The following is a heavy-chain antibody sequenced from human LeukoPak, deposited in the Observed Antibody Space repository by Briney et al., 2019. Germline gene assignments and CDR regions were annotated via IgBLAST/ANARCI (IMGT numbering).Heavy chain of an antibody. Sequence: SETLSLTCTVSGGFISNYYWGWIRQPAGKGLEWIGRIYTSGSTNYNPSLKSRVTMSVDTSKNQFSLRLTSVTAADTAVYYCARGSLGSGSYYPPDYWGQGTLVTVSS. D-gene: IGHD3-10*01. J-gene: IGHJ4*02. CDR3: ARGSLGSGSYYPPDY. V-gene: IGHV4-4*07. CDR2: IYTSGST. CDR1: GGFISNYY.